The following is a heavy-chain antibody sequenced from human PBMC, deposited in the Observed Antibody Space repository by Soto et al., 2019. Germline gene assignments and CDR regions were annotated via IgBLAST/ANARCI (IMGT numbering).Heavy chain of an antibody. V-gene: IGHV3-21*01. CDR3: ARDPGYCSSTSCYVYFDY. D-gene: IGHD2-2*01. Sequence: GGSLRLSCAASGFTFSSYSMNWVRQAPGKGLEWVSSISSSSSYIYYADSVKGRFTISRDNAKNSLYLQMNSLRAEDTAVYYCARDPGYCSSTSCYVYFDYWGQGTLVTAPQ. J-gene: IGHJ4*02. CDR2: ISSSSSYI. CDR1: GFTFSSYS.